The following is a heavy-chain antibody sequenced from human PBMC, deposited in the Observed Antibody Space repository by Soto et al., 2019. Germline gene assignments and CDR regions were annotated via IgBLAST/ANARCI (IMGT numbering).Heavy chain of an antibody. V-gene: IGHV4-39*01. J-gene: IGHJ5*02. Sequence: ASETLSLTCTVSGGSISSSSYYWGWIRQPPGKGLEWFGSISYSGSTYYNPSLKGRVTISVDTSKSQLSLKLNSVTAADTAVYFCARRMLVYSNGFSWFDPWGQGILVTVSS. CDR3: ARRMLVYSNGFSWFDP. CDR1: GGSISSSSYY. D-gene: IGHD3-22*01. CDR2: ISYSGST.